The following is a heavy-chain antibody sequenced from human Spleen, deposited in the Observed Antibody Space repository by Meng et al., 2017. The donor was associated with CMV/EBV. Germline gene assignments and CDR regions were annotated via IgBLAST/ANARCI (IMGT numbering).Heavy chain of an antibody. J-gene: IGHJ5*02. CDR3: ARGLPGLAARPGRWFDP. V-gene: IGHV4-34*01. Sequence: QVQLPHAGAGLLNPSESLSLTCAVYGGSFSGYYWSWIRQPPGKGLEWIGEINHSGSTNYNPSLKSRVTISVDTSKNQFSLKLSSVTAADTAVYYCARGLPGLAARPGRWFDPWGQGTLVTASS. CDR1: GGSFSGYY. D-gene: IGHD6-6*01. CDR2: INHSGST.